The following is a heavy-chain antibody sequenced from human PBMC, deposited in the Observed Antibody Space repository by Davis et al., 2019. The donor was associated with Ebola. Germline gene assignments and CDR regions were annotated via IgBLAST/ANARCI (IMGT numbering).Heavy chain of an antibody. D-gene: IGHD3-3*01. CDR1: GGSFSGYY. J-gene: IGHJ5*02. CDR3: ARVDYDFWSGYYTYNWFDP. Sequence: MPSETLSLTCAVYGGSFSGYYWSWIRQPPGKGLEWIGEINHSGSTNYNPSLKSRVTISVDTSKKQFSLKLSSVTAADTAVYYCARVDYDFWSGYYTYNWFDPWGQGTLVTVSS. V-gene: IGHV4-34*01. CDR2: INHSGST.